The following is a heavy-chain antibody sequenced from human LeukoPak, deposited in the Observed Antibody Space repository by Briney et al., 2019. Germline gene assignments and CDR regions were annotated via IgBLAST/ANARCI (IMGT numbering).Heavy chain of an antibody. CDR3: GREGYSSGHKCPVEY. V-gene: IGHV1-2*02. CDR1: GYTFNAYY. D-gene: IGHD6-19*01. Sequence: ASVKVSCKASGYTFNAYYMYWVRQAPGQGLEWMGWINPNSGGTNYAQKFQGRVTMTRDTSISTAYMELSRLRSDDTAVYYCGREGYSSGHKCPVEYWGQGTLVTVSS. J-gene: IGHJ4*02. CDR2: INPNSGGT.